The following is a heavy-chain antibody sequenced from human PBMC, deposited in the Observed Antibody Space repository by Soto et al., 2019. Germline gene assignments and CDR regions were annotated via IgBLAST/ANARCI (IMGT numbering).Heavy chain of an antibody. CDR3: ARAVAVAVDFDY. CDR1: GYTFTGYA. CDR2: INAGNGNT. Sequence: QVQLVHSGTEEEKPGASVRVSCKASGYTFTGYAMHWVRQAPGQRLEWMGWINAGNGNTKYSQKFQGRVTITRDTSASTAYMELSSLRSEDTAVYYSARAVAVAVDFDYWGQGTLVTVSS. D-gene: IGHD6-19*01. J-gene: IGHJ4*02. V-gene: IGHV1-3*05.